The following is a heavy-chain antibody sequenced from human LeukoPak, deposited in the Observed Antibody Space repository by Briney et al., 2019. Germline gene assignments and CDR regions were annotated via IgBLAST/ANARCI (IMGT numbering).Heavy chain of an antibody. CDR3: ARDSGSYYYFDY. CDR1: GGSISTYY. D-gene: IGHD1-26*01. Sequence: SETLSLTCTVSGGSISTYYWSWIRQPPGKGLEWIGYIYYSGSTNYNPSLKSRVTISVDTSKNQFSLKLSSVTAADTAVYYCARDSGSYYYFDYWGQGTLVTVSS. V-gene: IGHV4-59*01. CDR2: IYYSGST. J-gene: IGHJ4*02.